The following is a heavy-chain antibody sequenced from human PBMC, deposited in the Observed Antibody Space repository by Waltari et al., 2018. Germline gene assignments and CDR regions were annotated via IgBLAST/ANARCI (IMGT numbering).Heavy chain of an antibody. CDR1: GFPFVNYW. J-gene: IGHJ4*02. Sequence: EVQLVESGGGLVQPGGSLRLSCPASGFPFVNYWMSWVRQAPGKGLQWVAYIKEEGTEESYLDSLKGRFTISRDDAKNSLHLQMNSLRVEDTAIYYCARVSKGIHFDYWGQGTLVTVSS. CDR2: IKEEGTEE. V-gene: IGHV3-7*04. CDR3: ARVSKGIHFDY.